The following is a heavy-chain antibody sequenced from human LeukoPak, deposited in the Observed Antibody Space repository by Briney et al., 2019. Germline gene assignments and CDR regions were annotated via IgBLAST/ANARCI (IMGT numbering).Heavy chain of an antibody. CDR1: GYSISSGYY. J-gene: IGHJ4*02. D-gene: IGHD5-18*01. CDR2: IYHSGST. CDR3: QRGYSYGSFDY. Sequence: SETLSLTCAVSGYSISSGYYWGWIRQPPGKGLGWIGSIYHSGSTYYNPSLKSRVTISVDTPKNQFSLKLSSVTAADTAVYYCQRGYSYGSFDYWGQGTLVTVSS. V-gene: IGHV4-38-2*01.